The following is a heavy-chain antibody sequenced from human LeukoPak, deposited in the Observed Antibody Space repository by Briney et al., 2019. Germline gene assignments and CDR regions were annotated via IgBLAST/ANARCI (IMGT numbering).Heavy chain of an antibody. CDR1: GFTFSNAW. J-gene: IGHJ4*02. CDR2: IKTKTGGGTT. Sequence: GGSLRLSCAASGFTFSNAWMNWVRQAPGKGLEWVGRIKTKTGGGTTDNAAPVKGRFTISRDDSKNTLYLQMNSLKTEDTAVYYCTTDPYQLPNISFKWGQGTLVTVSS. V-gene: IGHV3-15*01. D-gene: IGHD2-2*01. CDR3: TTDPYQLPNISFK.